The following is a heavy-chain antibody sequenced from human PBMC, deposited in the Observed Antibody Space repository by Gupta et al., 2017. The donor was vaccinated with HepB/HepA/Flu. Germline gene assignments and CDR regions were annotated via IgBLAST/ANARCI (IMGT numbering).Heavy chain of an antibody. CDR1: GFSLSTGGVG. Sequence: QITLKESGPTLVKPTQTLTLTCTFSGFSLSTGGVGVAWIRQPPGKALEWLALIYWNDDKNYSQSLRSRLTITKDTSKNQVVLTVTNMDPVDTATYYCVYRKDPWGYINGWFYFDSWGQGNLVTVSS. D-gene: IGHD6-19*01. J-gene: IGHJ4*02. CDR3: VYRKDPWGYINGWFYFDS. CDR2: IYWNDDK. V-gene: IGHV2-5*01.